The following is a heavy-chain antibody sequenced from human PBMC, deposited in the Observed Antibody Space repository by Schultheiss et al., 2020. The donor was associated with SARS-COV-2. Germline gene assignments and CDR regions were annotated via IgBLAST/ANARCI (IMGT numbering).Heavy chain of an antibody. CDR3: AKDPYMTTVTLYYMDV. J-gene: IGHJ6*03. CDR1: GFTFSSYG. D-gene: IGHD4-17*01. Sequence: GGSLRLSCAASGFTFSSYGMHWVRQAPGKGLEWVAVIWYDGSNKYYADSVKGRFTISRDNSKNTLYLQMNSLRAEDTAVYYCAKDPYMTTVTLYYMDVWGKGTTVTVSS. CDR2: IWYDGSNK. V-gene: IGHV3-30*02.